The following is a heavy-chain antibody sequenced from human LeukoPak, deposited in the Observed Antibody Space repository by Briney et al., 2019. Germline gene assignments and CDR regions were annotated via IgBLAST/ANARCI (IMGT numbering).Heavy chain of an antibody. Sequence: PSETLSLTCTVSGASISDYYWNWIRQPPGKGLEWIGNVFHSGTTYYNPSLKSRVTISVDTSKNQFSLKLTSVTAADTAVYYCARITYDSSDYWGQGSLVTVSP. V-gene: IGHV4-59*08. CDR2: VFHSGTT. CDR3: ARITYDSSDY. D-gene: IGHD3-22*01. CDR1: GASISDYY. J-gene: IGHJ4*02.